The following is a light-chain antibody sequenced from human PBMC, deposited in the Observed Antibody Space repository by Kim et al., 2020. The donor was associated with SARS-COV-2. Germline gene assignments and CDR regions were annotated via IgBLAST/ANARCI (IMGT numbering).Light chain of an antibody. CDR2: DAS. CDR3: QVGYT. Sequence: DIQMTQSPSSLSASVGDRVTITCQASQDISNYLNWYQQKPGKAPKLLIYDASNLETGVPSRFSGSGSGTDFTFTISSLQPEDIATYYCQVGYTFGQGTKLEI. CDR1: QDISNY. V-gene: IGKV1-33*01. J-gene: IGKJ2*01.